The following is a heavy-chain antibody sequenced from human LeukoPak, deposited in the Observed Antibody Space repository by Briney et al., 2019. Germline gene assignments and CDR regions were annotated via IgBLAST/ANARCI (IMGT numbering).Heavy chain of an antibody. D-gene: IGHD3-22*01. CDR1: GFTFSSYA. V-gene: IGHV3-23*01. CDR2: ISGSGGST. J-gene: IGHJ4*02. Sequence: PGGSLRLSCAASGFTFSSYAMSWVRQAPGKGLEWVSAISGSGGSTYYADSVKGRFTISRDNSKSTLYLQMNSLRAEDTAVYYCAKSRYYDSSGYSPWYFDYWGQGTLVTVSS. CDR3: AKSRYYDSSGYSPWYFDY.